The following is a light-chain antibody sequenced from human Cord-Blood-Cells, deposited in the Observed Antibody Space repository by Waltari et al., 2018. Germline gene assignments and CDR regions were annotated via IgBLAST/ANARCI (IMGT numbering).Light chain of an antibody. CDR3: AACDESLSGWV. CDR2: RNQ. J-gene: IGLJ3*02. V-gene: IGLV1-47*01. CDR1: SSNIGSNY. Sequence: QSVLTQPPSASGTPGQRVTISCSGSSSNIGSNYVYWYQQLPGTAPKLLIYRNQQRPVVFPDLFSGSNAGSAASLSISGLRCEVEADYYCAACDESLSGWVFGGWTKLTVL.